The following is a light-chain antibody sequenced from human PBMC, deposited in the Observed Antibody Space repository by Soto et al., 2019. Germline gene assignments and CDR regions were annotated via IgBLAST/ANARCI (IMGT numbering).Light chain of an antibody. CDR2: GAS. J-gene: IGKJ5*01. CDR1: QSVSRSY. Sequence: EIVLTQSPGTLSLSPGQRATLSCRASQSVSRSYLAWYHQKPGQAPRLLIYGASSRATGIPDRFSGSGSRTDFTLKISRVEAEDVGIYYCMQALQTPITFGQGTRLEIK. V-gene: IGKV3-20*01. CDR3: MQALQTPIT.